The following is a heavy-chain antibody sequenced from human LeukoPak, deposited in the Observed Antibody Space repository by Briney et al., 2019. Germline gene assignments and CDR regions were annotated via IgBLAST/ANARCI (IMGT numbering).Heavy chain of an antibody. J-gene: IGHJ4*02. V-gene: IGHV1-2*02. CDR1: GYTFTCYH. Sequence: ASVKVSCQASGYTFTCYHIHGVRQAPGQGLEWMGWINHNSGGTNYAHKFQGRVTIDRDRYINTAYMDLRNQTDDDAAVHYCSRDEPAEAARDFWGQGTLVTVSS. CDR3: SRDEPAEAARDF. CDR2: INHNSGGT.